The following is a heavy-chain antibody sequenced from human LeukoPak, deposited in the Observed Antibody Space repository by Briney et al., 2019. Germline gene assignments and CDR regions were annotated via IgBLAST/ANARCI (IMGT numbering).Heavy chain of an antibody. V-gene: IGHV1-69*04. J-gene: IGHJ4*02. D-gene: IGHD5-24*01. CDR2: IIPILGIA. CDR3: ARDPGDGYNLDY. CDR1: GGTFSSYT. Sequence: SVKVSCKASGGTFSSYTISWVRQAPGQGLEWMGRIIPILGIANYAQQFQGRVTITADKSTSTAYMELSSLRSEDTAVYYCARDPGDGYNLDYWGQGTLVTVSS.